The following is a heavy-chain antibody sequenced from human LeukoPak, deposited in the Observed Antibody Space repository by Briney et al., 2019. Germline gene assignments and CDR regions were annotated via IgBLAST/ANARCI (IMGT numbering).Heavy chain of an antibody. D-gene: IGHD3-10*01. CDR1: GGSISSYY. CDR2: IYYSGST. J-gene: IGHJ5*02. CDR3: ARHPFYYGSGRWFDP. V-gene: IGHV4-59*04. Sequence: PSETLSLTCTVSGGSISSYYWSWIRQPPGKGLEWIGSIYYSGSTYYNPSLKSRVTISVDTSKNQFSLKLSSVTAADTAVYYCARHPFYYGSGRWFDPWGQGTLVTVSS.